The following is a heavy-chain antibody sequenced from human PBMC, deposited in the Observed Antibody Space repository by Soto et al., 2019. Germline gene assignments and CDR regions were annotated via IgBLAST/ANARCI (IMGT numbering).Heavy chain of an antibody. D-gene: IGHD1-7*01. CDR1: GLTFGDYA. CDR3: LQAQNWDYGDVSFDS. CDR2: ISWNGRNI. V-gene: IGHV3-9*01. J-gene: IGHJ5*01. Sequence: QLVESGGDLVQPGRSLRLSCVGSAVSGLTFGDYAMHWVRQGPGKGLEWVSGISWNGRNIAYADSVKGRFTILRDNTENSLYLEMNSLRPEDTALYYCLQAQNWDYGDVSFDSWGHGTRVTVSS.